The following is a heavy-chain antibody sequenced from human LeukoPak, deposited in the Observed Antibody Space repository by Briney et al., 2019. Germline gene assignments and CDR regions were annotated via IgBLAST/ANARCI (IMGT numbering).Heavy chain of an antibody. Sequence: ASVKVSCKASGYTFTSYAMNWVRQAPGQGLEWMGWINTNTGNPTYAQGFTGRFVFSLDTSVSTAYLQISSLKAEDTAVYYCARDLEAKHMVRGVIIEVRWFDPWGQGSLVTVSS. D-gene: IGHD3-10*01. V-gene: IGHV7-4-1*02. CDR1: GYTFTSYA. J-gene: IGHJ5*02. CDR3: ARDLEAKHMVRGVIIEVRWFDP. CDR2: INTNTGNP.